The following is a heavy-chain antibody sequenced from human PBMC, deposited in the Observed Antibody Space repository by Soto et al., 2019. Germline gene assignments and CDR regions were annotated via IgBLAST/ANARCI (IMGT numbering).Heavy chain of an antibody. CDR3: ARDMGYSSGHGFDY. D-gene: IGHD6-19*01. CDR1: GFNFSFYA. V-gene: IGHV3-30-3*01. J-gene: IGHJ4*02. Sequence: GGSLRLSCASSGFNFSFYAMHWVRQTPGKGLEWVAVISFDGNNIYYADSVKGRFTISRDNSKNTLYLQMDTLRAEDTAFYYCARDMGYSSGHGFDYWGQGTLVTVSS. CDR2: ISFDGNNI.